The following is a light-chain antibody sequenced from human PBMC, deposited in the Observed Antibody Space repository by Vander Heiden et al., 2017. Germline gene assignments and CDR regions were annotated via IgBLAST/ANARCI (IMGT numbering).Light chain of an antibody. J-gene: IGLJ2*01. CDR3: QVWDGDTDHAV. CDR2: DDR. Sequence: SYVLTHPPSVLGAPGQTASITCGRDNIGTKGVYWYHQKPGQVPVLAVYDDRARPSGIPERFSCSNSGNTAALTISRVEAGDEADYFCQVWDGDTDHAVFGGGTKLTVL. CDR1: NIGTKG. V-gene: IGLV3-21*02.